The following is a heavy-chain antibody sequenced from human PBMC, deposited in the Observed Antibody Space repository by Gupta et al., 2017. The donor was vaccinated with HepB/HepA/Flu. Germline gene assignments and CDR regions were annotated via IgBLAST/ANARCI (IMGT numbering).Heavy chain of an antibody. CDR1: GFTFSSYG. Sequence: QVQLVESGGGVVQPGRSLRLSCAASGFTFSSYGMHWVRQAPGKGLEWVAVIWYDGSNKYYADSVKGRFTISRDNSKNTLYLQMNSLRAEDTAVYYCARVMEVGLPAARIHYYYYYGMDVWGQGTTVTVSS. D-gene: IGHD2-2*01. CDR2: IWYDGSNK. CDR3: ARVMEVGLPAARIHYYYYYGMDV. V-gene: IGHV3-33*01. J-gene: IGHJ6*02.